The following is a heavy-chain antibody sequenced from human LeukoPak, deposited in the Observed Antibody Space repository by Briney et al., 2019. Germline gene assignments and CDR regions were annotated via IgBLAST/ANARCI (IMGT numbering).Heavy chain of an antibody. V-gene: IGHV2-5*01. CDR1: GFSLSTSGVG. D-gene: IGHD3-22*01. J-gene: IGHJ5*02. CDR3: AHSPITMIGYNWFDP. CDR2: IYWNDDK. Sequence: SGPTLVKPTQTLTLTCTFSGFSLSTSGVGVGWIRQPPGKALEWLALIYWNDDKRYSPSLKSRLTITKDTSKNQVVLTMTNMDPVDTATYSCAHSPITMIGYNWFDPWGQGTLVTVSS.